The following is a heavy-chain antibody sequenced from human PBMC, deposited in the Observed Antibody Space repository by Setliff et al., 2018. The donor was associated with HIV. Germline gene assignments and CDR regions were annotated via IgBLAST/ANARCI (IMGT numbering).Heavy chain of an antibody. D-gene: IGHD6-13*01. CDR2: IYYTGNT. J-gene: IGHJ6*03. CDR3: ARDRGGAAAGGYYYMDV. V-gene: IGHV4-39*02. CDR1: GDSLRSSSSYY. Sequence: SETLSLTCTVSGDSLRSSSSYYWAWIRQPPGKGLEWIGSIYYTGNTYYNPSLGSRVTMSMDTSKNQFSLRLTSVTAADTTVYYCARDRGGAAAGGYYYMDVWGKGTTVTVSS.